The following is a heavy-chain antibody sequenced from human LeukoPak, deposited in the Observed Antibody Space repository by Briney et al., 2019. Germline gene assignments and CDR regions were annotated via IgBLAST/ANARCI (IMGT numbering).Heavy chain of an antibody. CDR2: IYYSGST. J-gene: IGHJ1*01. CDR1: GGSMSSGSYS. Sequence: SETLSLTCTVSGGSMSSGSYSWSWIRQPPGKGLEWIGYIYYSGSTYYNPSLKSRVTISVDTSKNQFSLKLSSVTAADTAVYYCVSGSSGWLYFQHWGQGTLVTVSS. V-gene: IGHV4-31*03. CDR3: VSGSSGWLYFQH. D-gene: IGHD6-19*01.